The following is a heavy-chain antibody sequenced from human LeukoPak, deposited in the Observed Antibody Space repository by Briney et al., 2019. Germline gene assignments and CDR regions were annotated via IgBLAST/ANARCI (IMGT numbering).Heavy chain of an antibody. D-gene: IGHD3-3*01. V-gene: IGHV3-21*01. Sequence: PGGSLRLSCAASGFTFSSYSMNWVRQAPGKGLEWVSSISSSSSYIYYADSVKGRFTISRDNAKNSLYLQMNSLRAEDTAVYYCARGNDFWSPETIDYWGQGTLVTVSS. CDR3: ARGNDFWSPETIDY. CDR1: GFTFSSYS. CDR2: ISSSSSYI. J-gene: IGHJ4*02.